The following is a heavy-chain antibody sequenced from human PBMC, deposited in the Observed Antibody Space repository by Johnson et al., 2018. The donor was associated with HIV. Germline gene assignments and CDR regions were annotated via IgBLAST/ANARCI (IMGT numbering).Heavy chain of an antibody. J-gene: IGHJ3*02. D-gene: IGHD6-25*01. CDR2: IYSGGST. CDR3: ASTNRAAATGSDAVDI. Sequence: VQLVESGGGLVQPGGYLRLSCAASGFTVSSNYMSWVRQAPGKGLEWVSVIYSGGSTYYADSVKGRFTISRDNSKNTLYLQMNSLRAEDTAVYYCASTNRAAATGSDAVDIWGQGAMVTVSS. V-gene: IGHV3-66*02. CDR1: GFTVSSNY.